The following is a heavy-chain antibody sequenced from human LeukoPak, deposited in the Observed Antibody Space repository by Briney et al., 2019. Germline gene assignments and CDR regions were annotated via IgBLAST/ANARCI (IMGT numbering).Heavy chain of an antibody. V-gene: IGHV3-30*18. CDR2: ISFDGSNK. J-gene: IGHJ4*02. CDR1: GFTFSSYG. Sequence: GGSLRLSCAASGFTFSSYGMYWVRQAPGKGLEWVAAISFDGSNKYYADSVRGRFTVSRDNSKDTLYLQMNSLRAEDTAVYYCAKDEIGAVAGLLDYWGQGILVTVSS. CDR3: AKDEIGAVAGLLDY. D-gene: IGHD6-19*01.